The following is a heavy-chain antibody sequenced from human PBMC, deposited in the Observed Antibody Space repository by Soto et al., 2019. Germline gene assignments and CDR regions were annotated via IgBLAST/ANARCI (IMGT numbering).Heavy chain of an antibody. Sequence: PSETLSLTCAVYGGSFSGYYWSWIRQPPGKGLEWIGEINRSGSTNYNPSLKSRVTISVDTSKNQFSLKLSSVTAADTAVYYCARIGPYSNYRNWFDPWGQGTLVTSPQ. CDR2: INRSGST. J-gene: IGHJ5*02. CDR3: ARIGPYSNYRNWFDP. CDR1: GGSFSGYY. V-gene: IGHV4-34*01. D-gene: IGHD4-4*01.